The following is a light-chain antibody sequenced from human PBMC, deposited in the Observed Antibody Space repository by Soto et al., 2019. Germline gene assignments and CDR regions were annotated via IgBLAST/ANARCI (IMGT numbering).Light chain of an antibody. V-gene: IGLV2-11*01. CDR3: CSEAPRYTVV. Sequence: QSALTQPRSVSGSPGQSVTISCIGTNSDVGNYNYVSWYQQHPGKAPKLMIFDVSRRPSGVPGRFSGSKSGNTASLTISGLQAEDEADYFCCSEAPRYTVVFGGGTKVTVL. CDR1: NSDVGNYNY. CDR2: DVS. J-gene: IGLJ2*01.